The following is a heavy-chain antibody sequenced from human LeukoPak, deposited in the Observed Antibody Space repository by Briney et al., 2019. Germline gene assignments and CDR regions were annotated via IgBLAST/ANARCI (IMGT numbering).Heavy chain of an antibody. D-gene: IGHD5-18*01. CDR2: INPNSGGT. CDR3: AREFRTALYSHGYLELFDY. V-gene: IGHV1-2*02. Sequence: ASVKVSCKASGYTFTGYYMHWVRQAPGQGLEWMGWINPNSGGTNYAQKFQGRVTMTRDTSISTAYMELSRLRSDDTAVYYCAREFRTALYSHGYLELFDYWGQGTLVTVSS. CDR1: GYTFTGYY. J-gene: IGHJ4*02.